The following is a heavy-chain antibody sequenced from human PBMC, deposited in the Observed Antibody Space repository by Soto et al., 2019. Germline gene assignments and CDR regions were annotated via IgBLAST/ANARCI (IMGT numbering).Heavy chain of an antibody. D-gene: IGHD2-2*01. Sequence: GGSLRLSCAASGFTFSSYGMHWVRQAPGKGLEWVAVIWYDGSNKYYADSVKGRFTISRDNSKNTLYLQMNSLRAEDTAVYYCARDRGGYCSSTSCYVIGSFDYWGQGTLVTVSS. V-gene: IGHV3-33*01. CDR3: ARDRGGYCSSTSCYVIGSFDY. CDR1: GFTFSSYG. CDR2: IWYDGSNK. J-gene: IGHJ4*02.